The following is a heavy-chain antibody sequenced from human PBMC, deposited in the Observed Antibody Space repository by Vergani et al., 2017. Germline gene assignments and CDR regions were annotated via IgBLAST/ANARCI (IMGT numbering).Heavy chain of an antibody. CDR2: ISSSSSYI. D-gene: IGHD5-12*01. V-gene: IGHV3-21*01. CDR1: GFTFSSYS. CDR3: ARGPEIVATKRVWWFDP. J-gene: IGHJ5*02. Sequence: EVQLVESGGGLVKPGGSLRLSCAASGFTFSSYSMNWVRQAPGKGLEWVSSISSSSSYIYYADSVKGRFTISRDNAKNSLYLQLNSLRAEDTAVYYCARGPEIVATKRVWWFDPWGQGTLVTVSS.